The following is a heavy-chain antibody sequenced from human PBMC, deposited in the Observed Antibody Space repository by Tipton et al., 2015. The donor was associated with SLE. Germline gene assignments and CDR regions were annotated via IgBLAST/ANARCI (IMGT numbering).Heavy chain of an antibody. J-gene: IGHJ6*03. D-gene: IGHD1-26*01. CDR3: ARAIGRVLPMDV. Sequence: TLSLTCAVYGGSFSGYYWSWIRQPPGKGLEWIWEINPSGSANYNPSLKSRVTISVDTSKKQFSLKLSSVTAADTAVFYCARAIGRVLPMDVWGKGTTVTVSS. CDR2: INPSGSA. CDR1: GGSFSGYY. V-gene: IGHV4-34*01.